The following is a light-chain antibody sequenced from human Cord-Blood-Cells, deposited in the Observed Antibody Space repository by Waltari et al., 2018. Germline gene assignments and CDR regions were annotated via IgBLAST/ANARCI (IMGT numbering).Light chain of an antibody. Sequence: QSALPQPASVSGSPGQSITISCTGTSSDVGGYNYLSWYQQPPGKAPKLMIYEVSNRPSGVSNRFSGSKSGNTASLTISGLQAEDEADYYCSSYTSSSTRVFGGGTKLTVL. CDR3: SSYTSSSTRV. J-gene: IGLJ3*02. V-gene: IGLV2-14*01. CDR1: SSDVGGYNY. CDR2: EVS.